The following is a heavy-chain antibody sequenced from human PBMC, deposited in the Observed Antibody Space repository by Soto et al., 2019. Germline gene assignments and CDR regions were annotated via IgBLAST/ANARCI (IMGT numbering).Heavy chain of an antibody. CDR3: ARHRTETGDFDY. D-gene: IGHD2-8*02. CDR1: GGSISSSSYY. V-gene: IGHV4-39*01. J-gene: IGHJ4*02. Sequence: SETLSLTCTVSGGSISSSSYYWGWIRQPPGKGLEWIGSVYYSGSTYYNPSLKSRVTISVDTSKNQFSLKLSSVTAADTAVYYCARHRTETGDFDYWGQGTLVTVSS. CDR2: VYYSGST.